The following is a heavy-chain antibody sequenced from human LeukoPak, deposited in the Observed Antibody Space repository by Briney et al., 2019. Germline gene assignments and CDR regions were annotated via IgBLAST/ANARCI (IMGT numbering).Heavy chain of an antibody. CDR1: GYTFTGYH. CDR3: AASTIAVAGTNFAT. Sequence: ASVQVSCKASGYTFTGYHMHWVRQAPGQGLEWLGWMNPNSGGTKSAQKFQGRVTMTRDSSISTAYMDLTRLTSDDTAVYYCAASTIAVAGTNFATWGQGTLVIVSS. V-gene: IGHV1-2*02. CDR2: MNPNSGGT. J-gene: IGHJ4*02. D-gene: IGHD6-19*01.